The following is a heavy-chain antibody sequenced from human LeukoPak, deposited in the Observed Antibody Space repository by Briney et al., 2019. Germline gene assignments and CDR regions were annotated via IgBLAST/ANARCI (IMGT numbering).Heavy chain of an antibody. CDR3: ARGRGWLQLTYFDY. CDR2: INHSGST. V-gene: IGHV4-34*01. J-gene: IGHJ4*02. D-gene: IGHD5-24*01. Sequence: SETLSLTCAVYGGSFSGYYWSWIRQPPGKGLEWIGEINHSGSTNYNPSLKSRVTISVDTSKNQFSLKLSSVTAADTAVYHCARGRGWLQLTYFDYWGQGTLVTVSS. CDR1: GGSFSGYY.